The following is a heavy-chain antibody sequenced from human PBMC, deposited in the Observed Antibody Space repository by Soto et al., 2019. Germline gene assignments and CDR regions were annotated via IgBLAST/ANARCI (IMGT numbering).Heavy chain of an antibody. D-gene: IGHD2-8*01. J-gene: IGHJ6*02. CDR3: AKGMRISADYGMDV. Sequence: AGGSLRLSCGASGFTFSSYAMSWVRQAPGKGLEWVSSISNTGGSTYYEDSVKGRFTISRDNSKNTLYLQMNSLSAEDTAVYYCAKGMRISADYGMDVWGQGTTVTVSS. CDR2: ISNTGGST. V-gene: IGHV3-23*01. CDR1: GFTFSSYA.